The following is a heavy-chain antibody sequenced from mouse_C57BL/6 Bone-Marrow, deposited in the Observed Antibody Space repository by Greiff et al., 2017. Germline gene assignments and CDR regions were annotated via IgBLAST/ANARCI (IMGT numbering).Heavy chain of an antibody. V-gene: IGHV5-4*01. J-gene: IGHJ3*01. D-gene: IGHD1-1*02. CDR3: ARDRWLRFAY. CDR1: GFTFSSYA. Sequence: EVKLVESGGGLVKPGGSLKLSCAASGFTFSSYAMSWVRQTPEKRLEWVATISDGGSYTYYPDNVKGRFTISRDTAKNNLYLLKSHLKSEDTAMYCGARDRWLRFAYWGQGTLVTVSA. CDR2: ISDGGSYT.